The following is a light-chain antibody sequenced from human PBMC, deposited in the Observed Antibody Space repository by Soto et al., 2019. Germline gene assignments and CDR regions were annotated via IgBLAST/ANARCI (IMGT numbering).Light chain of an antibody. CDR3: SSFTSSSVYV. V-gene: IGLV2-14*01. J-gene: IGLJ1*01. Sequence: QSVLTQPASVSGSPGQSITISCTGTSSDVGYYDYVSWYQQHPGKAPKPMIYDVTNRPSGVSNRFSGSKSGNTASLTISGLQGDDEADYYCSSFTSSSVYVFGAGTKVTVL. CDR2: DVT. CDR1: SSDVGYYDY.